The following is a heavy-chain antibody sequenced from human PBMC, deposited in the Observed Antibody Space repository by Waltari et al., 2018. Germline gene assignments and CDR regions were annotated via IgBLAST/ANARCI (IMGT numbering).Heavy chain of an antibody. CDR1: GFTFSSYG. V-gene: IGHV3-30*02. CDR3: ARHLVGATRSYYYYGMDV. J-gene: IGHJ6*02. D-gene: IGHD1-26*01. Sequence: QVQLVESGGGVVQPGGSLRLSCAASGFTFSSYGMHWVRQAPGKGLEWVAFRRYDGSNKYYADSVKGRFTISRDNSKNTLYLQMNSLRSEDTAVYYCARHLVGATRSYYYYGMDVWGQGTTVTVSS. CDR2: RRYDGSNK.